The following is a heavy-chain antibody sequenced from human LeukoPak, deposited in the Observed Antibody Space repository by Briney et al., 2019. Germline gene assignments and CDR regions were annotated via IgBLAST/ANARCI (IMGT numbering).Heavy chain of an antibody. CDR2: IYWNDDK. CDR3: AHKPDTKGRFDP. Sequence: SGPTLVKPTQTLTLTCTFSGFSLSTGGVGVGWIRQPPGKALEWLTVIYWNDDKRYSPSLKSRLTVTKDTSKNQVVLTMTNMDPVDTATYFCAHKPDTKGRFDPWGQGTLVTVSS. CDR1: GFSLSTGGVG. D-gene: IGHD2-8*01. J-gene: IGHJ5*02. V-gene: IGHV2-5*01.